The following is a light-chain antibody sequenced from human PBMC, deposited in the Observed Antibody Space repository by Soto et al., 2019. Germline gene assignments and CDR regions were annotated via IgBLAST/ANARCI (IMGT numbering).Light chain of an antibody. J-gene: IGKJ2*01. CDR3: RQYGSSLYT. CDR1: QSVSSSY. Sequence: EIVLTQSPGTLSLSPGERATLSCRASQSVSSSYLAWYQQKPGQAPRLLIYGASSRATGIPDRFSGSGSGTDFPLTISRLEPEDFAVYYCRQYGSSLYTFGQGTKLEIK. CDR2: GAS. V-gene: IGKV3-20*01.